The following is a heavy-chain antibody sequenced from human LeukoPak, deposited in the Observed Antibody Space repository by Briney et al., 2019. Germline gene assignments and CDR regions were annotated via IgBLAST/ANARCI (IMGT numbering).Heavy chain of an antibody. V-gene: IGHV4-59*08. CDR3: AKYRSGGFWFDP. D-gene: IGHD2-15*01. CDR2: IYYSGST. CDR1: GGSISSDY. J-gene: IGHJ5*02. Sequence: SETLSLTCTVSGGSISSDYWSWIRQPPGKGLEWIGYIYYSGSTNYNPSLKSRVTISVDTSKNQFSLKLRSMTAADTAVYYCAKYRSGGFWFDPWGQGTLVTVSS.